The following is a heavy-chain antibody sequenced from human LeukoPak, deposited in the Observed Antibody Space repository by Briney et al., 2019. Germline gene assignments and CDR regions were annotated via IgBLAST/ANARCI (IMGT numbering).Heavy chain of an antibody. Sequence: SETLSLTCAVYGGSFSGYYWSWIRQPPGKGLEWIGEIKHSGSTNYNPSLKSQVTISVDTSKNQFSLKLSSVTAADTAVYYCAREGGVATITYWFDPWGQGTLVTVSS. CDR1: GGSFSGYY. CDR2: IKHSGST. D-gene: IGHD5-12*01. V-gene: IGHV4-34*01. CDR3: AREGGVATITYWFDP. J-gene: IGHJ5*02.